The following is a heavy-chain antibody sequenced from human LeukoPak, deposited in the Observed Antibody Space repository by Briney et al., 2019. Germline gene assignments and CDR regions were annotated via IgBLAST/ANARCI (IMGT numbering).Heavy chain of an antibody. CDR2: IYYSGST. J-gene: IGHJ6*03. CDR3: ARGPKKTFSLYTNYYYYYYMDV. V-gene: IGHV4-59*12. CDR1: GGSISSYY. D-gene: IGHD2-2*02. Sequence: PSETLSLTCTVSGGSISSYYWSWIRQPPGKGLEWIGYIYYSGSTNYNPSLKSRVTISVDTSKNQFSLKLSSVTAADTAVYYCARGPKKTFSLYTNYYYYYYMDVWGKGTTVTVSS.